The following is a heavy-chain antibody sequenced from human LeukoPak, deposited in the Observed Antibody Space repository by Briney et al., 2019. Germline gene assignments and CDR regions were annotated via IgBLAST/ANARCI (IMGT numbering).Heavy chain of an antibody. CDR3: ARRIEGDDFGSFFDY. D-gene: IGHD4-17*01. V-gene: IGHV3-48*04. CDR1: GFTFSSYS. J-gene: IGHJ4*02. Sequence: PGGSLRLSCAASGFTFSSYSMNWVRQAPGKGLEWVSYISSSSSTIYYADSVKGRFTISRDNAKNSLYLQMNSLRAEDTAVYYCARRIEGDDFGSFFDYWGQGTLVTVSS. CDR2: ISSSSSTI.